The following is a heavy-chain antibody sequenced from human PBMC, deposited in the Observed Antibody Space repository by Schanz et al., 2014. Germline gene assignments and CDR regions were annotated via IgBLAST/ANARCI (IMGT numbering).Heavy chain of an antibody. J-gene: IGHJ4*02. Sequence: QVQLQESGPGLLKPSGTLSLTCAVSGASITSSHWWSWVRQPPGKGLEWIGEIYHSGNTNYSPSLKSRVTISVDKSKNQFTLKLTSVTAADTAVYYCAREIESSMIRGVIEWGQGTLVTVSS. V-gene: IGHV4-4*02. CDR3: AREIESSMIRGVIE. CDR2: IYHSGNT. D-gene: IGHD3-10*01. CDR1: GASITSSHW.